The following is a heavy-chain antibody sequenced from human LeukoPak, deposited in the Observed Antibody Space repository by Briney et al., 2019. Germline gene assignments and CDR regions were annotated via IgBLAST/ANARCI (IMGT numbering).Heavy chain of an antibody. V-gene: IGHV4-39*01. CDR2: IYYSGST. Sequence: SETLSLTCTVSGGSISSSSYYWGWIRQPPGKGLEWIGSIYYSGSTYYNPSLKSRVTISVDTSKNQFSLKLSSVTAADTAVYYCARVYCSGGSCPFDYWGQGTRVTVSS. CDR1: GGSISSSSYY. CDR3: ARVYCSGGSCPFDY. D-gene: IGHD2-15*01. J-gene: IGHJ4*02.